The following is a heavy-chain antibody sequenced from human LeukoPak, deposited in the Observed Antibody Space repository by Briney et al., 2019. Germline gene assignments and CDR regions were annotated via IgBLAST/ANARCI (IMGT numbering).Heavy chain of an antibody. D-gene: IGHD2-8*01. Sequence: PGGSLRLSCAASGFTFSTCAMHWVRQAPGKGLEYVAAISGNGDSTYYANSVKGRFTISRDNSKNTLYLQMGSLRPEDIAVYYCARGVYAGNWFDPWGQGTLVTVSS. V-gene: IGHV3-64*01. CDR3: ARGVYAGNWFDP. CDR2: ISGNGDST. J-gene: IGHJ5*02. CDR1: GFTFSTCA.